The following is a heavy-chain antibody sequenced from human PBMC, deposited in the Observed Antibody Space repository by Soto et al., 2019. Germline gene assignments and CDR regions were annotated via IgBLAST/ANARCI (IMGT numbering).Heavy chain of an antibody. Sequence: PSQTLSLTCAISGDSISSNSAAWSWIRQSPSRGLEWLGRTYYRSKWYNDYAVSVKSRITINPDTSKNQFSLQLSSMTPEDTAVNYCARGSHDSTWHWGQGTLVTVSS. D-gene: IGHD3-16*01. V-gene: IGHV6-1*01. CDR2: TYYRSKWYN. CDR1: GDSISSNSAA. J-gene: IGHJ4*02. CDR3: ARGSHDSTWH.